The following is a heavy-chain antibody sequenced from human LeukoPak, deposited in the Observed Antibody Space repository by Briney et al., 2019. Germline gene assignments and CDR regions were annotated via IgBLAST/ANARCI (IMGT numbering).Heavy chain of an antibody. CDR1: GGSISSSSYY. CDR2: IYYSGST. Sequence: SETLSLTCTVSGGSISSSSYYWGWIRQPPGKGLEWIGSIYYSGSTYYNPSLKSRVTISVDTSKNQFSLKLSSVTAADTAVYYCARHTYYDILTGQRLGMDVWGQGTTVTVSS. J-gene: IGHJ6*02. D-gene: IGHD3-9*01. V-gene: IGHV4-39*01. CDR3: ARHTYYDILTGQRLGMDV.